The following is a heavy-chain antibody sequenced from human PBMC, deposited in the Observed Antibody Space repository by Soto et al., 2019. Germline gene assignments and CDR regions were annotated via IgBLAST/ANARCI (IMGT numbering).Heavy chain of an antibody. J-gene: IGHJ4*02. CDR3: VEGWNDF. CDR2: IKSTKDGGAR. Sequence: GGSLRLSWVTSWFMFSSAWVSWVRQAPGKGLEWVARIKSTKDGGARDYAAPVNGRFSISRDDSKSTVYLQMNSLRAEDTALYYCVEGWNDFWGQGTLVTVSS. CDR1: WFMFSSAW. D-gene: IGHD1-1*01. V-gene: IGHV3-15*01.